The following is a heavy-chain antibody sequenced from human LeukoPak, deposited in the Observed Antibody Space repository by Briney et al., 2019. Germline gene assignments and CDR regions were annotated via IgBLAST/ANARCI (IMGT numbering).Heavy chain of an antibody. CDR3: AKRVQRDAFDI. D-gene: IGHD2-2*01. CDR2: ISYDGSNK. J-gene: IGHJ3*02. V-gene: IGHV3-30*18. Sequence: GGSLRLSCAASGFTFSSYGMHWVRQAPGKGLEWVAVISYDGSNKYYADSVEGRFTISRDNSKNTLYLQMNSLRAEDTAVYYCAKRVQRDAFDIWGQGTMVTVSS. CDR1: GFTFSSYG.